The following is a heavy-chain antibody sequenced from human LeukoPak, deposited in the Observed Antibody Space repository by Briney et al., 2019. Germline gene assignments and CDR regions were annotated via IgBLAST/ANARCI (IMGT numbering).Heavy chain of an antibody. D-gene: IGHD6-19*01. CDR3: ARGGKIALAGTRSSQYFQH. CDR2: IYSGGST. CDR1: GFTVSSNY. J-gene: IGHJ1*01. V-gene: IGHV3-53*05. Sequence: GGSLRLSCAASGFTVSSNYMSWVRQAPGKGLEWVSVIYSGGSTYYADSVKGRFTISRDNSKNTLYMQMNSLRPEDTAVYYCARGGKIALAGTRSSQYFQHWGQGTLVTVSS.